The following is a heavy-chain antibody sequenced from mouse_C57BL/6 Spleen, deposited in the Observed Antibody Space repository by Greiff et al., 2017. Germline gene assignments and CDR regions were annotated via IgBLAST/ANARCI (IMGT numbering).Heavy chain of an antibody. D-gene: IGHD1-1*02. V-gene: IGHV1-15*01. Sequence: VQLQQSGAELVRPGASVTLSCKASGYTFTDYEMHWVKQTPVHGLEWIGAIDPETGGTAYNQKFKGKAILTADKSSSTAYMELRSLTSEDSAVYYCTLYYYYYFDYWGQGTTLTVSS. CDR1: GYTFTDYE. J-gene: IGHJ2*01. CDR3: TLYYYYYFDY. CDR2: IDPETGGT.